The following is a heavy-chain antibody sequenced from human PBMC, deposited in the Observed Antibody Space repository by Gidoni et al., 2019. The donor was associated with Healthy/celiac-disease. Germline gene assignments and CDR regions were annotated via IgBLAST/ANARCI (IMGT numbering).Heavy chain of an antibody. D-gene: IGHD1-26*01. V-gene: IGHV4-39*01. CDR3: ARHATRGFDAPLVHYFDY. Sequence: NPSLKSRVTISVDTSKNQFSLKLSSVTAADTAVYYCARHATRGFDAPLVHYFDYWGQGTLVTVSS. J-gene: IGHJ4*02.